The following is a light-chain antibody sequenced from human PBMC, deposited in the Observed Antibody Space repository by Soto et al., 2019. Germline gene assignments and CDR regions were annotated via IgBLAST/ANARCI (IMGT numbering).Light chain of an antibody. J-gene: IGLJ1*01. Sequence: QSVLTQPASVSGSPGQSITISCTGTSSDVGGYNYVSWLQQHPGKVPKLMIYDVSSRPSGVSNRFSGSKSGNTASLTISGLQAEDEADYYCTSYTSSSTHFFGGGTKVTVL. CDR3: TSYTSSSTHF. V-gene: IGLV2-14*01. CDR2: DVS. CDR1: SSDVGGYNY.